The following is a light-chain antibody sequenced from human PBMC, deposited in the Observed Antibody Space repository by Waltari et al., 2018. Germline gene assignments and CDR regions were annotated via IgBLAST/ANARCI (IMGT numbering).Light chain of an antibody. J-gene: IGLJ1*01. CDR2: EVT. Sequence: QSALTQPASVSGSPGQSITISCTGTSSDVGTYNLVSWYQQHPGKAPQLMIYEVTNPPSGVSNRFSGSKSGTSASLTISGLQAEDEAEYYCCSFAGSSTYYVFGTGTKVTVL. CDR1: SSDVGTYNL. V-gene: IGLV2-23*02. CDR3: CSFAGSSTYYV.